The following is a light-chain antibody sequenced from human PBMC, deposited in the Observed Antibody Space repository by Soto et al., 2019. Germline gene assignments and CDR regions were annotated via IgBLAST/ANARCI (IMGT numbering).Light chain of an antibody. CDR2: KTS. V-gene: IGKV1-5*03. CDR3: QQYNSYPYP. Sequence: DVQMTQSPSSLSPSVGDRVTITCRASQSFNTWLAWYQQKPGKAPKLLIYKTSILESGVPSRFSGSGSGTEFTLTISSLQPEDSATYYCQQYNSYPYPVGEGTKVDIK. J-gene: IGKJ2*01. CDR1: QSFNTW.